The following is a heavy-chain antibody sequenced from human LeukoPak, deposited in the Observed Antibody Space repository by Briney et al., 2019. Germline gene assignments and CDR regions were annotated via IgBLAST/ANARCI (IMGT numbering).Heavy chain of an antibody. CDR1: GGSISSSSYY. CDR3: GVVQLAHFDY. V-gene: IGHV4-39*01. D-gene: IGHD6-13*01. J-gene: IGHJ4*02. CDR2: IYYSGST. Sequence: SETLSLTCTVSGGSISSSSYYWGWSRQPPGKGREWIGSIYYSGSTYYNPSLKSRVTISVDTSKNQFSLKLSSVTAADTAVYYCGVVQLAHFDYWGQGTLVTVSS.